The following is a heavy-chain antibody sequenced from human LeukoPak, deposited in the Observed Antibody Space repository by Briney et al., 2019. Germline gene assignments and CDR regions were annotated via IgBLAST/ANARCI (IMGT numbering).Heavy chain of an antibody. J-gene: IGHJ4*02. CDR3: ARGEDYYSDY. CDR2: IYTSGST. Sequence: SQTLSLTCTVSGGSISSGSYYWSWIRQPAGKGLEWIGRIYTSGSTNYNPSLKSRVTISVDTSKNQFSLKLSSVTAADTAVYCCARGEDYYSDYWGQGTLVTVSS. V-gene: IGHV4-61*02. D-gene: IGHD2-21*02. CDR1: GGSISSGSYY.